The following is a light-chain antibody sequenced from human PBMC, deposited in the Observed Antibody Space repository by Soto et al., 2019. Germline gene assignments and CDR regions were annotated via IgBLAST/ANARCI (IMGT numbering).Light chain of an antibody. CDR1: QSVRSSY. V-gene: IGKV3-20*01. Sequence: EIVLTQSPGTLSLSPGERATLSCRASQSVRSSYLAWYQQKPGQAPRLLIYGASSRATGTPDRFSGSGSGTDFTLTISRLEPEDFAVYYCQQYGSSPPCTFGQGTKVEIK. CDR2: GAS. J-gene: IGKJ1*01. CDR3: QQYGSSPPCT.